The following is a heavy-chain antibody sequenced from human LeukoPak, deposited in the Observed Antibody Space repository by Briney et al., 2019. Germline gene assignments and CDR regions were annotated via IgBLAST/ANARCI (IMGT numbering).Heavy chain of an antibody. V-gene: IGHV3-33*01. D-gene: IGHD5-24*01. J-gene: IGHJ4*02. CDR1: GFTFSSYG. CDR3: ARGGDGYNYYFDY. Sequence: GGSLRLSCAASGFTFSSYGMHWVRQAPGKGLEWVAVIWYDGSNKYYADSVKGRFTISRDNSKNTLYLQMNSLRAEDTAVYYCARGGDGYNYYFDYWGQETLVTVSS. CDR2: IWYDGSNK.